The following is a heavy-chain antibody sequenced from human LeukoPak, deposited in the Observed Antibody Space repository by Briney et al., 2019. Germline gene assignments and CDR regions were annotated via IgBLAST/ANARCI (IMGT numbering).Heavy chain of an antibody. CDR3: AKKQTGTMYDV. V-gene: IGHV4-39*07. Sequence: SETLSLTCIVPGGSISSSSYYWAWIRQSPGKGLEWIGTFSSGGSAYYNPSLTSRVSISKDTSDNQFSLRLYSVTAADTAVYYCAKKQTGTMYDVWGQGTQVTVSS. CDR2: FSSGGSA. J-gene: IGHJ4*02. D-gene: IGHD1-7*01. CDR1: GGSISSSSYY.